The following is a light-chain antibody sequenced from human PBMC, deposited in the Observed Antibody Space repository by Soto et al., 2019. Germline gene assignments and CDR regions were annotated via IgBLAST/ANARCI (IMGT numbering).Light chain of an antibody. J-gene: IGKJ1*01. CDR1: QSVSSN. Sequence: EIVMTQSPGTLSVSPGERANLSCRDSQSVSSNLAWYQQKPGQAPRLLIYGASTRATGIPARFSGSRSGTEFTLTISSLQSEDFAVYYCQQYNNWPRTFGQGTKVEIK. CDR2: GAS. CDR3: QQYNNWPRT. V-gene: IGKV3-15*01.